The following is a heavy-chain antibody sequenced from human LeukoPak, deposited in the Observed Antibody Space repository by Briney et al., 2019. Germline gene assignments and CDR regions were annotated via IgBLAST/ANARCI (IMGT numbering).Heavy chain of an antibody. J-gene: IGHJ4*02. CDR3: ARDPLEMATINFSDY. CDR1: GGSIRGYY. CDR2: IYSSGST. D-gene: IGHD5-24*01. V-gene: IGHV4-59*12. Sequence: SETLSLTCNVSGGSIRGYYWSWIRQPPGKGLEWIGYIYSSGSTNYNPSLKSRVTMSVDTSKNQFSLKVSSVTAADTAVYYCARDPLEMATINFSDYWGQGTLVTVSS.